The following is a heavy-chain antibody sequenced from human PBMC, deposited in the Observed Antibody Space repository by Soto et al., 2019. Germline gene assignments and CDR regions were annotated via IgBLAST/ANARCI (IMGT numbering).Heavy chain of an antibody. Sequence: GESLKISCKAIGYTFTHYWIGWVRQTPGKGLEWMGIIFPGDSDTRYNPSFDGQVTVSADESISTAYLQWNTLKASDTGMYYCVRPNFGALIQFDFCGEGTLAGVSS. D-gene: IGHD3-16*01. J-gene: IGHJ4*02. CDR3: VRPNFGALIQFDF. V-gene: IGHV5-51*01. CDR2: IFPGDSDT. CDR1: GYTFTHYW.